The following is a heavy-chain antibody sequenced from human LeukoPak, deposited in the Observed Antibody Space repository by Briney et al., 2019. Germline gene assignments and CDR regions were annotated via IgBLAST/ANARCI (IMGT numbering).Heavy chain of an antibody. Sequence: GGSLRLSCTASRFTFNIYAMNWVRQAPGKGLEWVSYISSSSSTIYYADSVKGRFTISRDNAKNSLYLQMNSLRAEDTAVYYCAREGGYDSYWGQGTLVTVSS. CDR3: AREGGYDSY. CDR2: ISSSSSTI. CDR1: RFTFNIYA. V-gene: IGHV3-48*01. D-gene: IGHD5-12*01. J-gene: IGHJ4*02.